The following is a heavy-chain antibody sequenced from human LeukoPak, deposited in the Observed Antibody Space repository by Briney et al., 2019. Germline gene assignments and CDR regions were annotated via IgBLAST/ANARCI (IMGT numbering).Heavy chain of an antibody. D-gene: IGHD3-22*01. CDR2: ISWNSGSI. V-gene: IGHV3-9*01. Sequence: GGSLRLSCAASGFTFDDYAMHWVRQAPGKGLEWVSGISWNSGSIGYADSVKGRFTISRDNVKNVLYLQMTSLRPEDTALYYCAKDLSSAITSALVLDVWGQGTTVIVSS. CDR1: GFTFDDYA. J-gene: IGHJ6*02. CDR3: AKDLSSAITSALVLDV.